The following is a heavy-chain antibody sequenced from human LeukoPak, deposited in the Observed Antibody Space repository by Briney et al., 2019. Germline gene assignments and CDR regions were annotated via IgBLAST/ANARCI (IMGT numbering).Heavy chain of an antibody. CDR2: IKQDGSET. CDR1: GFTFRSYW. D-gene: IGHD5-18*01. Sequence: GGSLRLSCAASGFTFRSYWMTWVRQYPGKGLEWVANIKQDGSETYYADSVKGRFTISRDNAKNSLYLQMNSLRAADTAVYYCARDGSYGGFDYWGQGTLVTVSS. J-gene: IGHJ4*02. V-gene: IGHV3-7*01. CDR3: ARDGSYGGFDY.